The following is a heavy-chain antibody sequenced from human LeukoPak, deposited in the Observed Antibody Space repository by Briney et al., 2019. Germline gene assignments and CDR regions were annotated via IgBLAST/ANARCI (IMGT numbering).Heavy chain of an antibody. CDR2: ISGSGGST. V-gene: IGHV3-23*01. CDR3: AKSLRNWNYVPFLGY. D-gene: IGHD1-7*01. CDR1: GFTFSSYA. Sequence: GGSLRLSCAASGFTFSSYAMSWVRQAPGKGLEWVSAISGSGGSTYYADSVKGRFTISRDNSKNTLYLQMNSLRAGGTAVYYCAKSLRNWNYVPFLGYWGQGTLVTVSS. J-gene: IGHJ4*02.